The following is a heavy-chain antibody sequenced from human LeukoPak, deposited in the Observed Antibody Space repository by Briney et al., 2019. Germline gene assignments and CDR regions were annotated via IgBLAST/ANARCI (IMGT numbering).Heavy chain of an antibody. CDR2: IYTSGST. J-gene: IGHJ4*02. Sequence: SETLSLTCTVSGGSISSYYCSWIRQPAGKGLEWIGRIYTSGSTNYNPSLKSRVTMSVATSKNQFSLKLSSVTAADTAVYYCATTLPGNYGSGSYTFDYWGQGSLVTVSS. D-gene: IGHD3-10*01. CDR1: GGSISSYY. CDR3: ATTLPGNYGSGSYTFDY. V-gene: IGHV4-4*07.